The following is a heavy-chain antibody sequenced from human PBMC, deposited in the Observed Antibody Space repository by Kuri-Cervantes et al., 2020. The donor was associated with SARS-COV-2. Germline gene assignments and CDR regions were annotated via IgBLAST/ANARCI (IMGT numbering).Heavy chain of an antibody. CDR3: ARGTSTFRVITTPFDY. V-gene: IGHV4-38-2*01. D-gene: IGHD3-22*01. J-gene: IGHJ4*02. CDR2: IYHSGST. CDR1: GYSISSGYY. Sequence: ESLKISCAVSGYSISSGYYWGWIRQPPGKGLEWIGSIYHSGSTNYNPSLKSRVTISVDTSKNQFSLKLSSVTAADTAVYYCARGTSTFRVITTPFDYWGQGTLVTVSS.